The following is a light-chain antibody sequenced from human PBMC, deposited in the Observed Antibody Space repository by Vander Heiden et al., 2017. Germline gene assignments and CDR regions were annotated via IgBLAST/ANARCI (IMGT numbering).Light chain of an antibody. V-gene: IGKV4-1*01. CDR2: WAS. J-gene: IGKJ5*01. CDR1: QSVLYSSNNKNY. Sequence: DMLIPQSPDSLAMPLGERATINCKSSQSVLYSSNNKNYLAWYQQKPGQPPKLLLYWASTRESGVPDRFSGSGSGTDFTLTISSLQAEDVAVYYCQQYYSTPITFGQGTRLEIK. CDR3: QQYYSTPIT.